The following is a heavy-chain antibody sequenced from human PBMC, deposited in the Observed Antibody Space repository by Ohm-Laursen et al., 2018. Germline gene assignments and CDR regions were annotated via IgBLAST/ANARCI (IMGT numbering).Heavy chain of an antibody. CDR2: ISAYNGNT. V-gene: IGHV1-18*01. D-gene: IGHD2-15*01. CDR1: GYTFTSYG. J-gene: IGHJ5*02. Sequence: SSVKVSCKASGYTFTSYGISWVRQAPGQGLEWMGWISAYNGNTNYAQKLQGRVTMTTDTSTSTAYMELRSLRSDDTAVYYCARDVLGYCSGGSCHGDWFDPWGQGTLVTVSS. CDR3: ARDVLGYCSGGSCHGDWFDP.